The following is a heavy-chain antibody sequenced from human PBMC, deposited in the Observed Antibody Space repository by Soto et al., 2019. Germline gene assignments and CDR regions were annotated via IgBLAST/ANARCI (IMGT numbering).Heavy chain of an antibody. D-gene: IGHD2-8*02. CDR2: FSLSGTT. CDR1: GASNNGSSY. V-gene: IGHV4-4*07. Sequence: SETLSLTCTVSGASNNGSSYWSWIRQPAGKGLEWIGRFSLSGTTSYNPSLRSRVTMSADVSKNQFSLRLTSVTAADTALYYCARGRTSPGAPAWYYFDSWGQGTLVTVSA. J-gene: IGHJ4*02. CDR3: ARGRTSPGAPAWYYFDS.